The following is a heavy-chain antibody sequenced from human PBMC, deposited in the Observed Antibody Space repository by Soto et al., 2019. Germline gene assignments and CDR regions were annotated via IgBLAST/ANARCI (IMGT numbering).Heavy chain of an antibody. CDR2: IKQDGTEI. CDR3: AREGGVSAVTEFWNRY. V-gene: IGHV3-7*04. Sequence: EVQLVESGGGLVQPGGSLRLSCVVSGFTLSSHWMSWVRQAPGKGLEWVANIKQDGTEIYYVDSVKGRFTISRDNAKNSLYLQMNSLRVEDTAVYYCAREGGVSAVTEFWNRYWGQGTLVTVSS. CDR1: GFTLSSHW. J-gene: IGHJ4*02. D-gene: IGHD3-3*01.